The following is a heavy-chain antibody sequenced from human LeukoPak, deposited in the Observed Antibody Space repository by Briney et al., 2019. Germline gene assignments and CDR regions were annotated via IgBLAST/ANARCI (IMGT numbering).Heavy chain of an antibody. Sequence: GRSLRLSCAASGFTFRSYAMHGVRQAPGKGLEWVAVIWYDGSNKYYADSVKGRFTISRDNSKNTLYLQMNSLRAEDTAVYYCARRYSSGWYYFDYWGQGTLVTVSS. J-gene: IGHJ4*02. D-gene: IGHD6-19*01. CDR3: ARRYSSGWYYFDY. CDR2: IWYDGSNK. CDR1: GFTFRSYA. V-gene: IGHV3-33*01.